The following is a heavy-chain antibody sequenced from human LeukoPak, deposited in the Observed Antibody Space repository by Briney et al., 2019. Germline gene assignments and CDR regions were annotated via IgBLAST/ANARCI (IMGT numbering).Heavy chain of an antibody. CDR1: GGSFSGYY. V-gene: IGHV4-34*01. CDR3: ARWSGYCSGGSCYSDVELDY. J-gene: IGHJ4*02. CDR2: INHSGST. Sequence: SSETLSLTCAVYGGSFSGYYWSWIRQPPGKGLEWIGEINHSGSTNYNPSLKSRVTISVDTSKNQFSLKLSSVTAADTAVYYCARWSGYCSGGSCYSDVELDYWGQGTLVTVSS. D-gene: IGHD2-15*01.